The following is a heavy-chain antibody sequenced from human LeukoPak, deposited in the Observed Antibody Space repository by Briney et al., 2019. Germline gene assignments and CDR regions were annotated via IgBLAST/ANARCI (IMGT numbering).Heavy chain of an antibody. V-gene: IGHV4-34*01. CDR2: INHSGGT. CDR3: TRGRLGSRGYFDY. J-gene: IGHJ4*02. D-gene: IGHD1-26*01. CDR1: GGSLGGYY. Sequence: PSETLSLTCDVYGGSLGGYYWSWIRQPPGKGLEWIGEINHSGGTNYNPSLKSRVTISVDTSKNQFSLKLNSVTAADTAVYYCTRGRLGSRGYFDYWGQGTLVTVSS.